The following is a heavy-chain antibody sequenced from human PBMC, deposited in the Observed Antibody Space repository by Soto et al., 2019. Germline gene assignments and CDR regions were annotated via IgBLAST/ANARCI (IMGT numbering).Heavy chain of an antibody. J-gene: IGHJ6*03. Sequence: PGGSLRLSCAASGFTFSSYAIHRVRQAPGKGLEWVSAISYSGGSTYYAGSVKGRFTISRDNSKNTLYLQMNSLRAEDTAVYYCAKDPPRFVAGAIYYYYYMDVWGKGTTVTVSS. CDR2: ISYSGGST. D-gene: IGHD6-19*01. CDR1: GFTFSSYA. V-gene: IGHV3-23*01. CDR3: AKDPPRFVAGAIYYYYYMDV.